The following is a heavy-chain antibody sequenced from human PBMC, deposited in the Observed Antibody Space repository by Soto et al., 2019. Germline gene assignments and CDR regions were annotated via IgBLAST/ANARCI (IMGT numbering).Heavy chain of an antibody. J-gene: IGHJ3*02. CDR1: GFTFSSYA. Sequence: PGGSLRLSCAASGFTFSSYAMSWVRQAPGKGLEWVSAISGSGGSTYYADSVKGRFTISRDNSKNTLYLQMNSLRAEDTAVYYCAKREGYCSGGSCYYDAFDIWGQGTMVTVSS. CDR2: ISGSGGST. CDR3: AKREGYCSGGSCYYDAFDI. D-gene: IGHD2-15*01. V-gene: IGHV3-23*01.